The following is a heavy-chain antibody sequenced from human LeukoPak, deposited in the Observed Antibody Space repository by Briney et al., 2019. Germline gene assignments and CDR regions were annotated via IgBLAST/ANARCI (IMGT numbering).Heavy chain of an antibody. CDR2: ISWNSGSI. J-gene: IGHJ4*02. Sequence: PGGSLRLSRAASGFTFDDYAMHWVRQAPGKGLEWVSGISWNSGSIGYADSVKGRFTISRDNAKYSLYLQMNSLRAEDMALYYCARAYSSSSYFDYWGQGTLVTVSS. CDR3: ARAYSSSSYFDY. V-gene: IGHV3-9*03. CDR1: GFTFDDYA. D-gene: IGHD6-6*01.